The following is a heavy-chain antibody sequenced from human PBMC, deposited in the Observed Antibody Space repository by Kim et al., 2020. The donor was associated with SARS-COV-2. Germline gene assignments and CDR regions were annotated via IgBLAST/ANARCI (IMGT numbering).Heavy chain of an antibody. CDR2: IKQDGSEK. CDR3: ARERGRGLLYYFDY. V-gene: IGHV3-7*01. Sequence: GGSLRLSCAASGFTFSSYWMSWVRQAPGKGLEWVANIKQDGSEKYYVDSVKGRFTISRDNAKNSLYLQMNSLRAEDTAVYYCARERGRGLLYYFDYWGQGTLVTVSS. J-gene: IGHJ4*02. CDR1: GFTFSSYW. D-gene: IGHD3-16*01.